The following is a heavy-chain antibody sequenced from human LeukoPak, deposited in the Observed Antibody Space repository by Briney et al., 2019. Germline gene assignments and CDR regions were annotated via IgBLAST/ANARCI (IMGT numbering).Heavy chain of an antibody. CDR2: IYYSGST. V-gene: IGHV4-59*08. CDR3: ARPLAVAGHNWFDP. J-gene: IGHJ5*02. D-gene: IGHD6-19*01. CDR1: GGSISSYY. Sequence: PSETLSLTCTVSGGSISSYYWSWIRQPPGKGLEWIAYIYYSGSTNYNPSLKSRVTISVDTSKNQFSLKLSSVTAADTAVYYCARPLAVAGHNWFDPWGQGTLVTVSS.